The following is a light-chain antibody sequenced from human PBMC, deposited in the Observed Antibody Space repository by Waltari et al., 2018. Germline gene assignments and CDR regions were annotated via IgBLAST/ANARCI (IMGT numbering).Light chain of an antibody. CDR2: QDT. V-gene: IGLV3-1*01. Sequence: SYELTQPPSVSVSPGQTASITCSGDILGNKYASWYQQKPGQSPLLVIYQDTKRPAEIPERFSGLKSANAATLTLTGTQAMDEADYYCQALGTGAWVFGGGTKLTVL. CDR3: QALGTGAWV. J-gene: IGLJ3*02. CDR1: ILGNKY.